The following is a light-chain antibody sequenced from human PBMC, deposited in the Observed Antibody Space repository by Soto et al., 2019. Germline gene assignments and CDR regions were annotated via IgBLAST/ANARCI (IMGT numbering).Light chain of an antibody. Sequence: SALTQPASVSGSPGQSITISCTGNSSDVGGYNYVSWYQQHPGKAPKLMIYDVSNRPSGVSNRFSGSKSGNTASLTISGLQAEDEADYYCSSYTSTSFYVFGTGTKVTVL. CDR1: SSDVGGYNY. CDR3: SSYTSTSFYV. J-gene: IGLJ1*01. V-gene: IGLV2-14*01. CDR2: DVS.